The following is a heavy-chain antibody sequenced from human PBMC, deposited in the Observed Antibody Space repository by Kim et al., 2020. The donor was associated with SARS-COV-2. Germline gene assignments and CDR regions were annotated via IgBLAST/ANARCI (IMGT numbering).Heavy chain of an antibody. Sequence: PSLKSRLTITKDTSKNQVVLTMTNMDPVDTATYYCAHSLQEVATKVAFDYWGQGTLVTVSS. V-gene: IGHV2-5*01. J-gene: IGHJ4*02. CDR3: AHSLQEVATKVAFDY. D-gene: IGHD5-12*01.